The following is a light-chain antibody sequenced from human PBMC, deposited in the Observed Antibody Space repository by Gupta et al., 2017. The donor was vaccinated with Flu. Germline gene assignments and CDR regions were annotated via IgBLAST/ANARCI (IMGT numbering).Light chain of an antibody. J-gene: IGKJ5*01. Sequence: GDRVIITWRASQAINYYLAWFQQRPGEAPKLLIYATSNLQSGVPSRFSASGSGTDFILTITSLRPEDFATYYCLQADSFPLTFGQGTRLEIK. CDR1: QAINYY. V-gene: IGKV1D-12*01. CDR3: LQADSFPLT. CDR2: ATS.